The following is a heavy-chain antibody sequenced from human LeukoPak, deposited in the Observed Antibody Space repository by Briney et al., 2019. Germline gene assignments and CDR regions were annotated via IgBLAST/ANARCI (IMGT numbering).Heavy chain of an antibody. CDR1: GFIFSDHH. CDR3: SKGRRRYYDSSRHYSPFDY. Sequence: GGSLRLSCAASGFIFSDHHMTWIRQAPPKGLEGLSYISGSGSTIFYEDSVKGRLSIARDNAKKSLYLQMNSLRAEDTAVYYWSKGRRRYYDSSRHYSPFDYWGQGTLVTVSS. CDR2: ISGSGSTI. V-gene: IGHV3-11*04. D-gene: IGHD3-22*01. J-gene: IGHJ4*02.